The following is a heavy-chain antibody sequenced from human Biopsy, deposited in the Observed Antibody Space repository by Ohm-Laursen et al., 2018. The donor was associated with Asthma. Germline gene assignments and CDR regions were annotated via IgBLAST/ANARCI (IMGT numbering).Heavy chain of an antibody. V-gene: IGHV3-11*01. CDR2: ISSSGSTT. D-gene: IGHD6-25*01. Sequence: SLRLSCAASGFSFSDYYMTWMRQARGKGLEWVSSISSSGSTTYPAESVKGRFTISRDNAQKSLFLQMGSLRAEDTAIYYCARVFESSEWGPFYHFGLDVWGQGTTVAVSS. CDR3: ARVFESSEWGPFYHFGLDV. CDR1: GFSFSDYY. J-gene: IGHJ6*02.